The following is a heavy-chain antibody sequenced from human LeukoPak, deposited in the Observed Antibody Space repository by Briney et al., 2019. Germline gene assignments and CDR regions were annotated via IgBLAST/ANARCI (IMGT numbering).Heavy chain of an antibody. CDR3: ARRLTQYDCFDP. J-gene: IGHJ5*02. CDR2: TYYRSTWYN. CDR1: GDSVSSNSVT. V-gene: IGHV6-1*01. Sequence: SRTLSLTCAISGDSVSSNSVTWNWIRQSPSRGLEWLGRTYYRSTWYNDYAVSVRGRITVNPDTSKHQFSLHLNSVTPEDTAVYYCARRLTQYDCFDPWGQGILITVSS. D-gene: IGHD2-2*01.